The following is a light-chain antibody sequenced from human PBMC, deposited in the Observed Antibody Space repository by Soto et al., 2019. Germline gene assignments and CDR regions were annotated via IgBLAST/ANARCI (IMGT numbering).Light chain of an antibody. J-gene: IGLJ2*01. CDR3: SSWDDSLNAVV. CDR1: NSDVDDYRY. Sequence: QSVLTQPRSVSGSPGQSLTISCTGTNSDVDDYRYVSWYQQFPGKAPKLVIYGVNQRPSGVPNRFSASNSDNTASLTISGLQAEDEADYHCSSWDDSLNAVVFGGGTKLTVL. CDR2: GVN. V-gene: IGLV2-11*01.